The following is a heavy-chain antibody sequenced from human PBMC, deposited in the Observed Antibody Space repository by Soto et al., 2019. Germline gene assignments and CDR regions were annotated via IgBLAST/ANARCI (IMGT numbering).Heavy chain of an antibody. Sequence: SETLSLTCTVSGGSISSGGYYWSWIRQHPGKGLEWIGYIYYSGSTYYNPSLKSRVTISVDTSKYQFSLKLSSVTAADTAVYYCARENVDIVANYYYGMDVWAKGPRSPSP. CDR3: ARENVDIVANYYYGMDV. V-gene: IGHV4-31*03. D-gene: IGHD5-12*01. J-gene: IGHJ6*02. CDR2: IYYSGST. CDR1: GGSISSGGYY.